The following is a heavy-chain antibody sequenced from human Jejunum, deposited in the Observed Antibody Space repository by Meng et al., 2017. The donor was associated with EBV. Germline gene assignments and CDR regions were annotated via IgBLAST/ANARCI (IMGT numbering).Heavy chain of an antibody. Sequence: GQLRGSGPGLVKPSGTLSLTCAVSGDSTSSSHWWSWVRQPPGKGLEWIGEMHPGGSTNYNPSLKSRVTISVDNSKNQFSLKLTSVTAADTAVYYCAKSNDYSLNSWGQGTLVTVSS. J-gene: IGHJ4*02. CDR3: AKSNDYSLNS. CDR1: GDSTSSSHW. V-gene: IGHV4-4*02. CDR2: MHPGGST. D-gene: IGHD4-11*01.